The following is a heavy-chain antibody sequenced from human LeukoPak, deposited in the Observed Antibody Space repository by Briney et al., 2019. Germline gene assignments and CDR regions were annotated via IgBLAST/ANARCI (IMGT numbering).Heavy chain of an antibody. V-gene: IGHV1-8*01. CDR3: VRLFVQEPSGWFDP. J-gene: IGHJ5*02. Sequence: GASVKVSCKTSGYTFSSYEINWVRQSPGQGLEWMGWMNPNSGNTAYAQKFRGRVTMTRDASIRTAYMELSSLRSEDTAVYYCVRLFVQEPSGWFDPWGQGTLVTVS. CDR1: GYTFSSYE. CDR2: MNPNSGNT. D-gene: IGHD3-10*01.